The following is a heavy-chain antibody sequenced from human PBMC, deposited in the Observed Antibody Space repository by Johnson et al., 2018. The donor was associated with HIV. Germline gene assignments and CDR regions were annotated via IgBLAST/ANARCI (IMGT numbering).Heavy chain of an antibody. J-gene: IGHJ3*02. CDR2: SGSGGST. Sequence: MLLVESGGGLVKPGGSLRLSCVASGFTFSDYYISGSGGSTYYADSVKGRFTISRDNSKNTLYLQMNSLRAEDTAVYYCARDPMVRGAGGFDIWGQGTMVTVSS. CDR1: GFTFSDYY. V-gene: IGHV3-23*04. CDR3: ARDPMVRGAGGFDI. D-gene: IGHD3-10*01.